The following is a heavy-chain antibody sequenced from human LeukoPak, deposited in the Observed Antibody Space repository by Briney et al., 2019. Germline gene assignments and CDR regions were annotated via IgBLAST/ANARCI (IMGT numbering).Heavy chain of an antibody. CDR3: ASPGGILAGYYKGLNY. Sequence: GGSLRLACVASGFTVSSNYMTWVRQAPGKGLEWVSVIYSGGSTYYADSVKGRFTISRDNSMNTLYLQMNSLRAEDTAVYYCASPGGILAGYYKGLNYWGQGTLVTVSS. CDR2: IYSGGST. CDR1: GFTVSSNY. D-gene: IGHD3-9*01. V-gene: IGHV3-53*01. J-gene: IGHJ4*02.